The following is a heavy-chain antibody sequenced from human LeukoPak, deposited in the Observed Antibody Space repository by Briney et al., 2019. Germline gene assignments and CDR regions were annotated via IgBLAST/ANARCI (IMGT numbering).Heavy chain of an antibody. V-gene: IGHV3-30-3*01. Sequence: PGRSLRLSCAASGFTFSSYAMHWVRQAPGKGLEWVAVISYDGSNKYYADSVKGRFTISRDNSKNTLYLQMNSLRAEDTAVYYWARGGRAVAADYWGQGTLVTVSS. CDR2: ISYDGSNK. J-gene: IGHJ4*02. D-gene: IGHD6-19*01. CDR3: ARGGRAVAADY. CDR1: GFTFSSYA.